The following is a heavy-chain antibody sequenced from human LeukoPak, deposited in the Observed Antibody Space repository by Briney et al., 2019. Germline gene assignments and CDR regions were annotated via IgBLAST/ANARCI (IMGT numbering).Heavy chain of an antibody. V-gene: IGHV4-59*01. J-gene: IGHJ5*02. CDR2: IYYSGST. CDR1: GGSFSGYY. D-gene: IGHD6-13*01. CDR3: ARVNIVAGWFDP. Sequence: ASETLSLTCAVYGGSFSGYYWSWIRQPPGKGLEWIGYIYYSGSTNYNPSLKSRVTISVDTSKNHFSLKLSSVTAADTAVYYCARVNIVAGWFDPWGQGTPVTVSS.